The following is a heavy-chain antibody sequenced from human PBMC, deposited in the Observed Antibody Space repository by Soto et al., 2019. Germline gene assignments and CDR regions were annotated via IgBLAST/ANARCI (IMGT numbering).Heavy chain of an antibody. CDR2: IIPILGIA. V-gene: IGHV1-69*02. CDR3: ARIDRYCSGGSCYFLAFDI. J-gene: IGHJ3*02. Sequence: ASVKVSCKASGGTFSSYTISWVRQAPGQGLEWMGRIIPILGIANYAQKFQGRAKITADNSTSTAYMELSSLRSEDTAVYYCARIDRYCSGGSCYFLAFDIWGQGTMVTVSS. CDR1: GGTFSSYT. D-gene: IGHD2-15*01.